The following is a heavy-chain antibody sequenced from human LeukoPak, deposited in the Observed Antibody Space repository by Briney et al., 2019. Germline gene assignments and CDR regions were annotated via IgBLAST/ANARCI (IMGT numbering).Heavy chain of an antibody. V-gene: IGHV4-31*03. J-gene: IGHJ4*02. CDR1: GGSISGGGYY. Sequence: PSEALSLTCTVSGGSISGGGYYWGWIRQHPGKGLEWIGYIYYTGSTYYNASIKSRVTISIDTSKNQFSLKLSSVTAADTAVYYCARDLIGAYSFDNWGQGTLVTVSS. D-gene: IGHD2/OR15-2a*01. CDR2: IYYTGST. CDR3: ARDLIGAYSFDN.